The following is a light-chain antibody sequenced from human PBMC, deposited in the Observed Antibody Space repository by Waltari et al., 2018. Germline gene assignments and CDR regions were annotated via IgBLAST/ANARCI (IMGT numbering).Light chain of an antibody. V-gene: IGKV3-20*01. CDR1: QSVSRA. CDR2: GAP. Sequence: EIVLTQSPGTLSLSLGERATVSCRASQSVSRALAWYQQKPGQAPRLLSYGAPTRATGIPDRFSGSGSGTDFSLTISRLEPDDFAVYYCQHYLRLPVTFGQGTTVEI. CDR3: QHYLRLPVT. J-gene: IGKJ1*01.